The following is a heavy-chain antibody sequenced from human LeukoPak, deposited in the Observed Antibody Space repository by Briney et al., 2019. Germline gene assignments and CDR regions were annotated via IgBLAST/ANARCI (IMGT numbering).Heavy chain of an antibody. J-gene: IGHJ4*02. CDR3: ARCRGDYDFWSGATAHAIDY. CDR1: GGSISSGGYS. V-gene: IGHV4-30-2*01. CDR2: IYHSGST. D-gene: IGHD3-3*01. Sequence: SETLSLTCTVSGGSISSGGYSWSWIRQPPGKGLEWIGYIYHSGSTYYNPSLKSRVTISVDRSKNQFSLKLSSVTAADTAVYYCARCRGDYDFWSGATAHAIDYWGQGTLVTVSS.